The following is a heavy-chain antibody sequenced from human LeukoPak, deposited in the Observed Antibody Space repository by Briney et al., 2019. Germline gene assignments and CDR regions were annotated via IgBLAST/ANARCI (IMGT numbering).Heavy chain of an antibody. J-gene: IGHJ4*02. D-gene: IGHD3-10*01. V-gene: IGHV3-74*01. Sequence: HTGGSLRLSCAASGFTFSSYAMSWVRQAPGKGLVWVSRIDSHGTSTIDADSVKGRFTVSRDNAKNTLYLQMNSLRAEDTAVYYCAREGYGLGNYPFDYWGQGTLVTVSS. CDR2: IDSHGTST. CDR1: GFTFSSYA. CDR3: AREGYGLGNYPFDY.